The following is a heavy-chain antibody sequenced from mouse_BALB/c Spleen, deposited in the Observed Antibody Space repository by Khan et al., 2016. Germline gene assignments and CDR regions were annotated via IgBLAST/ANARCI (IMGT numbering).Heavy chain of an antibody. CDR1: GFDFSRYW. J-gene: IGHJ4*01. V-gene: IGHV4-1*02. CDR3: ARRGYYFSMDY. D-gene: IGHD1-1*01. CDR2: INLHSSTI. Sequence: EVKLLESGGGLVQPGGSLKLSCAASGFDFSRYWMSWVRQAPGKGLEWIGEINLHSSTINYTPSLKDKFIISRDNAKNTLYLQMSKVRSEDTALYYCARRGYYFSMDYWGQGTSVTVSS.